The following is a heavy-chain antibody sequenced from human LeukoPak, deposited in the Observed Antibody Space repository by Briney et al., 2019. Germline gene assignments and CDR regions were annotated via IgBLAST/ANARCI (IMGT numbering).Heavy chain of an antibody. CDR1: GGSISSGNW. J-gene: IGHJ6*03. D-gene: IGHD1-26*01. CDR2: IFHNGSS. CDR3: AREGSRRLYMDV. Sequence: SETLSLTCVVSGGSISSGNWWSWVRQPPGMGLEWIGEIFHNGSSNYNPSLKSRVTMSLDKSNNQFSLKLSSVTAADTAVYSCAREGSRRLYMDVWGKGTTVIVSS. V-gene: IGHV4-4*02.